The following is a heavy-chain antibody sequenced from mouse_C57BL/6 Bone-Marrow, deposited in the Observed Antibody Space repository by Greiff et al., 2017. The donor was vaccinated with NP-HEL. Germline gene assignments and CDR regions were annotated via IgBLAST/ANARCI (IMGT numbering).Heavy chain of an antibody. D-gene: IGHD1-1*01. V-gene: IGHV5-4*03. Sequence: EVMLVESGGGLVKPGGSLKLSCAASGFTFSSYAMSWVRQTPEKRLEWVATISDGGSYTYYPDNVKGRFTISRDNAKNNRYLQMSHLKSEDTAMYYCARGPYGSSYWYFDVWGTGTTVTVSS. J-gene: IGHJ1*03. CDR2: ISDGGSYT. CDR1: GFTFSSYA. CDR3: ARGPYGSSYWYFDV.